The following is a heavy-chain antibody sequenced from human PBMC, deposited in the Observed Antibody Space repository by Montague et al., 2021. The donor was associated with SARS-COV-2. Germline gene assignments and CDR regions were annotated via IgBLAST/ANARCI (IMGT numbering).Heavy chain of an antibody. CDR1: GGSISSGSYY. J-gene: IGHJ4*02. Sequence: TLSLTCTVSGGSISSGSYYWNCIRQPAGKGLEWIGRIYTSGSTNYKRSLKSRVTISVDTSKNQFSLKLSSVTAADTAVYYCARESLHLTGYYNDYFDYWGQGTLVTVSS. CDR3: ARESLHLTGYYNDYFDY. CDR2: IYTSGST. D-gene: IGHD3-9*01. V-gene: IGHV4-61*02.